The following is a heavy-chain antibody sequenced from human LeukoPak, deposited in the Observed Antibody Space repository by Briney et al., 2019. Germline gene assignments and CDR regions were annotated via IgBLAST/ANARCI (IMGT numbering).Heavy chain of an antibody. J-gene: IGHJ6*02. D-gene: IGHD6-13*01. Sequence: PGGSLRLSCAASGFTVSSNYMSWVRQAPGKGLEWVSVIYSGGSTYYADSVKGRLTISRDNSKNTLYLQMNSRRAEDTAVYYCARDRSSSWYYYYYYGMDVWGQGTTVTVSS. CDR1: GFTVSSNY. CDR2: IYSGGST. CDR3: ARDRSSSWYYYYYYGMDV. V-gene: IGHV3-66*01.